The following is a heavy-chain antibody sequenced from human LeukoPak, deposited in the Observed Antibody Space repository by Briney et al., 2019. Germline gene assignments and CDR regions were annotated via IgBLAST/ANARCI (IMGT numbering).Heavy chain of an antibody. Sequence: GGSPRLSCAVSGFILSTYWMHWVRQTPGKGLVWVSRMDNSGSGITYADSVRGRFTISRDNAKKMLYLQMNSLRVEDTAVYFCAREAVDTGDWYFDLWGRGTLVTVSP. CDR3: AREAVDTGDWYFDL. CDR2: MDNSGSGI. CDR1: GFILSTYW. J-gene: IGHJ2*01. V-gene: IGHV3-74*03. D-gene: IGHD1-14*01.